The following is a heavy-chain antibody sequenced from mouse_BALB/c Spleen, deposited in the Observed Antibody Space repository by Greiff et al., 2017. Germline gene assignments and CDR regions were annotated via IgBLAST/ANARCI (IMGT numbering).Heavy chain of an antibody. J-gene: IGHJ3*01. CDR1: GYTFTSYY. V-gene: IGHV1S81*02. CDR3: TRSDYRYSWFAY. D-gene: IGHD2-14*01. Sequence: VQLQQPGAELVKPGASVKLSCKASGYTFTSYYMYWVKQRPGQGLEWIGGINPSNGGTNFNEKFKSKATLTVDKSSSTAYMQLSSLTSEDSAVYYCTRSDYRYSWFAYWGQGTLVTVSA. CDR2: INPSNGGT.